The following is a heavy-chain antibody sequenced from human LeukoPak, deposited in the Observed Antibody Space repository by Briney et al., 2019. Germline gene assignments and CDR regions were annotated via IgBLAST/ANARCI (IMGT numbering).Heavy chain of an antibody. V-gene: IGHV3-48*03. CDR3: ATSSSSVGDYYYYMDV. J-gene: IGHJ6*03. CDR1: GFTFSSYE. D-gene: IGHD6-6*01. Sequence: GGSLRLSCAASGFTFSSYEMNWVRQAPGKGLEWVSYISSSGSTIYYADSVKGRFPISRDNAKNSLYLQMNSLRAEDTAVYYCATSSSSVGDYYYYMDVWGKGTTVTVSS. CDR2: ISSSGSTI.